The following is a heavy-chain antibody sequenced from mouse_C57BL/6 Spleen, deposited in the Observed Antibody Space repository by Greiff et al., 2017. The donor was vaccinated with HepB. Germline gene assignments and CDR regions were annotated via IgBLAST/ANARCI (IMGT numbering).Heavy chain of an antibody. D-gene: IGHD4-1*02. CDR2: ISSGGSYT. CDR3: ARLPTGRYFDY. Sequence: DVMLVESGGDLVKPGGSLKLSCAASGFTFSSYGMSWVRQTPDKRLEWVATISSGGSYTYYPDSVKGRFTISRDNAKNTLYLQMSSLKSEDTAMYCCARLPTGRYFDYWGQGTTLTVSS. CDR1: GFTFSSYG. V-gene: IGHV5-6*02. J-gene: IGHJ2*01.